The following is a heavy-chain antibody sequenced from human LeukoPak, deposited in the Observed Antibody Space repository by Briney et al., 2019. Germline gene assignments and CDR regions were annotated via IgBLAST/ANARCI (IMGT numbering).Heavy chain of an antibody. Sequence: GGSLRLSCAASGFTFSSYSMNWVRQAPGKGLEWVSYISSSSSTIYYADSVRGRFTISRDSAKDSLYLQMHSLRAEDTAVYYCVRDNPRCCGVIPANIDDYWGQGTLVTVSS. V-gene: IGHV3-48*01. CDR3: VRDNPRCCGVIPANIDDY. CDR2: ISSSSSTI. CDR1: GFTFSSYS. J-gene: IGHJ4*02. D-gene: IGHD2-15*01.